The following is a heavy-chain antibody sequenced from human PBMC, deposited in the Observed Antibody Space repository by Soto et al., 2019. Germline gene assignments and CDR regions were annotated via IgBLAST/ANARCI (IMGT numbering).Heavy chain of an antibody. CDR1: GFTFSNYW. J-gene: IGHJ4*02. CDR3: ARLRVHEYYFDS. Sequence: EVQLVESGGGVVQPGGSLRLSCAASGFTFSNYWMHWVRQAPGKGLVWVSRINSDGSTTSYADSVKGRFTISRDNAKNTLYLQMNSLRAEDTAVYYCARLRVHEYYFDSWGQGTLVTVSS. V-gene: IGHV3-74*01. CDR2: INSDGSTT.